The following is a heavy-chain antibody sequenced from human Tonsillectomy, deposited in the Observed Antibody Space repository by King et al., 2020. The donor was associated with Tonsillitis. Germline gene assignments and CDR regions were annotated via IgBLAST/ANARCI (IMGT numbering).Heavy chain of an antibody. CDR2: IYAGGST. D-gene: IGHD1-14*01. V-gene: IGHV4-39*01. CDR3: ARPHPEYYFDY. CDR1: SGSISSFSYY. J-gene: IGHJ4*02. Sequence: QLQLQESGPGLVKPSETLSLTCAFSSGSISSFSYYWGWIRQPPGKGLEWIGSIYAGGSTYYNPSLKSRLTISVDRSTKQFSVRLSSVTAADTAVYYCARPHPEYYFDYWGQGTLVTVSS.